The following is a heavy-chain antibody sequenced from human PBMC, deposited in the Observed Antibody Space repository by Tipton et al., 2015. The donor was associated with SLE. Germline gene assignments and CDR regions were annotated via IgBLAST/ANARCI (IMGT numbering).Heavy chain of an antibody. CDR2: IYYSGST. CDR1: GGSISSYY. V-gene: IGHV4-59*12. Sequence: LRLSCTVSGGSISSYYWSWIRQPPGKGLEWIGYIYYSGSTTYNPSFKSRVTISLDASKNQFSLKLRSVTAADTAVYYCAREAYSYYGMDVWGQGTTVIVSS. J-gene: IGHJ6*02. CDR3: AREAYSYYGMDV.